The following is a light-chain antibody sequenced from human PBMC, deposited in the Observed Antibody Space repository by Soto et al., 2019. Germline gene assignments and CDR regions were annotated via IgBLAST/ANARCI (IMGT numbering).Light chain of an antibody. CDR2: AAS. CDR3: QQSYSTPH. CDR1: QSISSY. J-gene: IGKJ3*01. V-gene: IGKV1-39*01. Sequence: DIQMTQAPSSLSASVGDRVTITCRASQSISSYLNWYQQKPGKAPKLLIYAASSLQSGVPSRFSGSGSGTDFTLTISSLQPEDVATYYCQQSYSTPHFGPGTKVDI.